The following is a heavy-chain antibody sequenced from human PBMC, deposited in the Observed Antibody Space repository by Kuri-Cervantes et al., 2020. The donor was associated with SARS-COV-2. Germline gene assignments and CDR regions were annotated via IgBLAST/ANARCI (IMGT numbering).Heavy chain of an antibody. J-gene: IGHJ4*01. CDR3: AKASWFGELLVPSAY. D-gene: IGHD3-10*01. CDR2: ISYDGSNK. V-gene: IGHV3-30*18. CDR1: GFTFSSYA. Sequence: GGSLRLSCAASGFTFSSYAMSWVRQAPGKGLEWVAVISYDGSNKYYADSVKGRFTISRDNSKNTLYLQMNSLRAEDTAVYYCAKASWFGELLVPSAYWGHGNLV.